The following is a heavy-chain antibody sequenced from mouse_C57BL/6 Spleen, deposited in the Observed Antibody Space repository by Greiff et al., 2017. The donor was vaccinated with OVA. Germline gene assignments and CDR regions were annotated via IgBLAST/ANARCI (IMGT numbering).Heavy chain of an antibody. CDR3: TRESNSYYFDY. Sequence: EVMLVESGEGLVKPGGSLKLSCAASGFTFSSYAMSWVRQTPEKRPEWVAYISSGGDYIYYADTVKGRFTISRDNARNTLYLQMSSLKSEDTAMYYCTRESNSYYFDYWGQGTTLTVSS. D-gene: IGHD2-5*01. CDR1: GFTFSSYA. J-gene: IGHJ2*01. CDR2: ISSGGDYI. V-gene: IGHV5-9-1*02.